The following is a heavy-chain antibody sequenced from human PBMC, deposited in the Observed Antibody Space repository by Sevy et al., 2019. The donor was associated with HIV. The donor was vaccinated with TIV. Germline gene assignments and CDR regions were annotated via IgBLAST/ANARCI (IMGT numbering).Heavy chain of an antibody. D-gene: IGHD1-1*01. CDR2: IGYDGTDK. V-gene: IGHV3-30*02. CDR1: GFTFSYYG. J-gene: IGHJ4*02. CDR3: AKNTASGGTGGFYY. Sequence: GGSLRLSCTASGFTFSYYGMHWVRQTPGKGLEWVAFIGYDGTDKYYSDSVKGRFAIYTDNSKNTLVLQMNSLRTEDTANYYWAKNTASGGTGGFYYLGQGALVTVSP.